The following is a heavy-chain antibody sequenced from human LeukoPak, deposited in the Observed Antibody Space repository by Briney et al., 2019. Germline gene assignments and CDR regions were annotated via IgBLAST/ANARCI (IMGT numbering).Heavy chain of an antibody. D-gene: IGHD3-22*01. CDR3: ARDRDYDSSGYYYNDY. CDR1: GFTVSSNY. Sequence: GGSLRLSCAASGFTVSSNYMSWVRQAPGKGLEWVSVIYSGGSTYYADSVKGRFTISRDNSKNTLYLQMNSPRAEDTAVHYCARDRDYDSSGYYYNDYWGQGTLVTVSS. J-gene: IGHJ4*02. CDR2: IYSGGST. V-gene: IGHV3-66*02.